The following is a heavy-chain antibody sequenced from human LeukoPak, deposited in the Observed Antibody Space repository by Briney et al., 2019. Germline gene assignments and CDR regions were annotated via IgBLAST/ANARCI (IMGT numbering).Heavy chain of an antibody. V-gene: IGHV1-18*01. CDR3: ARSSAGSGYYYLYYFDY. CDR1: GYTFTNDG. Sequence: SVNVSCTASGYTFTNDGISLVRQAPGHGLEWIGWISAYKGNTNYAQKLQGRVTMTTDTSTSTAYMELRSLRSDDTAVYYCARSSAGSGYYYLYYFDYWGQGTLVTVSS. CDR2: ISAYKGNT. D-gene: IGHD3-22*01. J-gene: IGHJ4*02.